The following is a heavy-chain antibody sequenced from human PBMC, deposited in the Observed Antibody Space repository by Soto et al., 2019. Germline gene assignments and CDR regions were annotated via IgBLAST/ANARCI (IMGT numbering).Heavy chain of an antibody. CDR3: ARDGPASLSGIPAFDI. V-gene: IGHV3-23*01. J-gene: IGHJ3*02. Sequence: GGSLRLSCAASGFTFSSYAMSWVRQAPGKGLEWVSAISGSGGSTYYADSVKGRFTISRDNSKNTLYLQMNSLRAEDKAVYYCARDGPASLSGIPAFDIWGQGTMVTVSS. CDR1: GFTFSSYA. D-gene: IGHD2-21*02. CDR2: ISGSGGST.